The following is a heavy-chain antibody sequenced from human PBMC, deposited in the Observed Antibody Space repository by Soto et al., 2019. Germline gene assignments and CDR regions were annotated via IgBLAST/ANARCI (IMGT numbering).Heavy chain of an antibody. V-gene: IGHV3-21*04. D-gene: IGHD4-4*01. CDR2: ISSTTNYI. Sequence: EVQLVESGGGLVKPGGSLRLSCAASGFTFTRYSMNWVRQAPGKGLEWVSSISSTTNYIYYGDSMKGRFTISRDNAKNTVFLQMNSLRDEDTAVYYCVKPPVITASYYYYDMDVWGQGTTVTVSS. CDR1: GFTFTRYS. J-gene: IGHJ6*02. CDR3: VKPPVITASYYYYDMDV.